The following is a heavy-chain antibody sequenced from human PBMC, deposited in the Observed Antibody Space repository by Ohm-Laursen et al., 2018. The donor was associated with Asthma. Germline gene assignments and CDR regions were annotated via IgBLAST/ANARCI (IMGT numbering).Heavy chain of an antibody. D-gene: IGHD3-16*01. Sequence: SLRLSCTASGFTFDDYAMHWVRQAPGKGLEWVSGISWNSGSIGYADSVKGRFTISRDNAKNSLYLQMNNLRAEDAAIYYCAREWGGMDVWGQGTTVTVSS. J-gene: IGHJ6*02. CDR2: ISWNSGSI. CDR3: AREWGGMDV. CDR1: GFTFDDYA. V-gene: IGHV3-9*01.